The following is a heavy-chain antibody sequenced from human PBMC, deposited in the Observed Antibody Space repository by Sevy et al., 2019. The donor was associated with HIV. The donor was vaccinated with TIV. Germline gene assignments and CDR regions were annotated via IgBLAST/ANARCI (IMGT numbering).Heavy chain of an antibody. J-gene: IGHJ4*02. CDR2: IRSKADGGTA. CDR3: TTVLGWEGTSDY. Sequence: GGSLRLSCAASGFSFINAWMNWVRQAPGKGLEWVGRIRSKADGGTADYAAPVKGRFIISRDDSENTLYLQMNSLRTEDTAIYYCTTVLGWEGTSDYWGQGTLATVSS. D-gene: IGHD1-26*01. CDR1: GFSFINAW. V-gene: IGHV3-15*07.